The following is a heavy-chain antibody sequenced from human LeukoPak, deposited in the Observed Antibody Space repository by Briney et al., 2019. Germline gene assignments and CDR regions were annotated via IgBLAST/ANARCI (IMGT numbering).Heavy chain of an antibody. CDR2: INPNSGGT. V-gene: IGHV1-2*02. J-gene: IGHJ4*02. CDR1: GYTFTGYY. D-gene: IGHD6-13*01. Sequence: ASVKVSCKASGYTFTGYYMHWVRQAPGQGLEWMGWINPNSGGTNYAQKFQGRVTMTRDTSISTAYMELSRLRPDDTAVFYCARFSKQLVFFENWGRGTLVTVSS. CDR3: ARFSKQLVFFEN.